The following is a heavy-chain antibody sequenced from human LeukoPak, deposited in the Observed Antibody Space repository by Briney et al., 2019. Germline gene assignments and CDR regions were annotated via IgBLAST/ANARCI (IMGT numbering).Heavy chain of an antibody. CDR1: GLTFSNYA. D-gene: IGHD2-21*02. CDR2: VSGSGSST. V-gene: IGHV3-23*01. Sequence: GGSLRLSCAASGLTFSNYAMNWVRQAPGKGLEWVSTVSGSGSSTYYADSVRGRFTVSRDNSKNTLYLQMSSLRTEDTAVYYCANRLDHCGGDSCSDYWGQGTLVTVSS. J-gene: IGHJ4*02. CDR3: ANRLDHCGGDSCSDY.